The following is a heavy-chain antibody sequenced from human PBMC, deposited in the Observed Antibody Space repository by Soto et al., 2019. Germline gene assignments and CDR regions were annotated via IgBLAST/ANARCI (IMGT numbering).Heavy chain of an antibody. Sequence: PSQTLSLTCAISVDRVSSKSAAWNLISQSPSRGLEWLGRTYYRSKWSTDYAVSVKSRITINPDTSKNQFSLHLNSVTPEDTAVYYCTRASSGSYDSWGQGTLVTVSS. CDR3: TRASSGSYDS. CDR1: VDRVSSKSAA. J-gene: IGHJ5*01. D-gene: IGHD1-26*01. V-gene: IGHV6-1*01. CDR2: TYYRSKWST.